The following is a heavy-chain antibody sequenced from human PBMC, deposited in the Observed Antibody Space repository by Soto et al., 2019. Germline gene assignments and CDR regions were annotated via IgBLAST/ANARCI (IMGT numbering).Heavy chain of an antibody. CDR2: IYPDDSNT. V-gene: IGHV5-51*01. CDR1: GYSFRSYW. D-gene: IGHD3-10*01. J-gene: IGHJ4*02. CDR3: ARTYYYGSGSLGFDY. Sequence: GESLKISCKTSGYSFRSYWIGWVRQMPGKGLEWMGIIYPDDSNTRYSPSFQGQVTISADKSISTAYLQWSSLKASDTAMYYCARTYYYGSGSLGFDYWGQGTLVTVSS.